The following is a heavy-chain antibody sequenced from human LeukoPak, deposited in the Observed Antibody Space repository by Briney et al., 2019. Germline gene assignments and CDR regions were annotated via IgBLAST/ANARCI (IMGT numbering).Heavy chain of an antibody. CDR1: GFTFSNHN. J-gene: IGHJ4*02. V-gene: IGHV3-48*01. CDR2: ISGRDEAI. Sequence: GGSLRLSCAASGFTFSNHNMDWVRQPPGKGLEWISYISGRDEAIFYADSVQGRFTISRDNAKNSIYLQMNGLTAEDTAVYYCARTYGSGSLDYGGQGTLVTVSS. CDR3: ARTYGSGSLDY. D-gene: IGHD2-15*01.